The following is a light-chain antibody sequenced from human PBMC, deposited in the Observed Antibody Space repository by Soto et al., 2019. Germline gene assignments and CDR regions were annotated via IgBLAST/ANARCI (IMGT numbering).Light chain of an antibody. CDR1: QGISSY. Sequence: IQLTQSPSSLPASVGDRVTITCRASQGISSYLAWYQQKPGKGPELLIYAASTLQSGVPSRFSGSGSGTDFTLTVSSLQPEDFATYYCQQLSSYPRTFGQGTKLEIK. J-gene: IGKJ2*01. CDR2: AAS. CDR3: QQLSSYPRT. V-gene: IGKV1-9*01.